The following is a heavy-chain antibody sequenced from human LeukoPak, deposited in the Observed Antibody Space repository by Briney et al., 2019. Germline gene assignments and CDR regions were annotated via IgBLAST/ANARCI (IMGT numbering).Heavy chain of an antibody. CDR3: ARGLGYCSSTSCP. CDR2: IIPIFGTA. CDR1: GYTFTSYA. J-gene: IGHJ5*02. V-gene: IGHV1-69*13. Sequence: ASVKVSCKASGYTFTSYAMNWVRQATGQGLEWMGGIIPIFGTANYAQKFQRRVTITADESTSTAYMELSSLRSDDTAVYYCARGLGYCSSTSCPWGQGTPVTVSS. D-gene: IGHD2-2*01.